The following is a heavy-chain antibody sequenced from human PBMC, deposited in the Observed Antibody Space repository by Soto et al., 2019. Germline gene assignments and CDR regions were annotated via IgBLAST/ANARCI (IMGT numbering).Heavy chain of an antibody. CDR1: GFTFSTYW. CDR3: AREGGSLNWFDP. CDR2: INSDGSTT. D-gene: IGHD1-26*01. Sequence: GGSLRLSCAASGFTFSTYWMHWVRQAPGKGLVWVSRINSDGSTTNYADSVKGRFTISRDNAKNTLYLQMNSLRAEDTAVYYCAREGGSLNWFDPWGQGTLVTVSS. J-gene: IGHJ5*02. V-gene: IGHV3-74*01.